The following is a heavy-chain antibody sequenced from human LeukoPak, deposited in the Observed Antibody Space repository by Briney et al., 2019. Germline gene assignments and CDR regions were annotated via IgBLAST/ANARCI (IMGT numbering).Heavy chain of an antibody. CDR3: ARETDYGHYFDY. J-gene: IGHJ4*02. Sequence: SVKVSCKASGGTFSSYAINWVRQAPGQGLEWMGGIIPIFGTANYAQKFQGRVTITTDESTSTAYMELSSLRSEDTAVYYCARETDYGHYFDYWGQGTLVTVSS. CDR1: GGTFSSYA. CDR2: IIPIFGTA. D-gene: IGHD3-16*01. V-gene: IGHV1-69*05.